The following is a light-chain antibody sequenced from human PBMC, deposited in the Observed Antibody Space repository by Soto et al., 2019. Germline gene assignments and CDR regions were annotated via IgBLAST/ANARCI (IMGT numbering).Light chain of an antibody. V-gene: IGKV1-8*01. CDR1: QGISSY. CDR3: QQYYSYPHT. CDR2: AAS. J-gene: IGKJ4*01. Sequence: AIRMTQSPSSLSASTGDRVTITCRASQGISSYLAWYQQKPGKAPKLLIYAASTLQSGVPSRFSGSGSGTDFTLTISCLQSEDFATYYCQQYYSYPHTFGGGTKVAIK.